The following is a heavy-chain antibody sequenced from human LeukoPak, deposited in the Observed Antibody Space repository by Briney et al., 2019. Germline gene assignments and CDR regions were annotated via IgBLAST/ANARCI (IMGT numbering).Heavy chain of an antibody. J-gene: IGHJ4*02. CDR3: ARVYYYDSSGYYPA. CDR1: GYTFPGYY. CDR2: INPNSGGT. Sequence: ASVKVSCKASGYTFPGYYMHWVRQAPGQGLEWMGRINPNSGGTNYAQKFQGRVTMTRDTSISTAYMELSRLRSDDTAVYYCARVYYYDSSGYYPAWGQGTLVTVSS. D-gene: IGHD3-22*01. V-gene: IGHV1-2*06.